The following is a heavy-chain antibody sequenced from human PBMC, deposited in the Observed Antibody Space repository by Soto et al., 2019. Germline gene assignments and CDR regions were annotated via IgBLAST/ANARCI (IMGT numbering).Heavy chain of an antibody. CDR3: VRDRGAFDI. V-gene: IGHV3-30-3*01. J-gene: IGHJ3*02. Sequence: QVQLVESGGGVVQPGRSLRLSCAASGFTFSSYAMHWVRQAPGKGLEWVAVISYDGSNKYYADSVKGRFTISRDNSKNTLYLQMNSLRAEDTAVYYCVRDRGAFDIWGQGTMVTVSS. CDR2: ISYDGSNK. CDR1: GFTFSSYA.